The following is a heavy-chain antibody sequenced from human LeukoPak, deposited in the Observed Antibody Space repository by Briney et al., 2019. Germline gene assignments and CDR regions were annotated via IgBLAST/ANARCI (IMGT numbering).Heavy chain of an antibody. Sequence: SETLSLTRCVSGGSIRSYHWGLIRQPPGKGLGWIGYIYYSGSTSYNPSLKSRVTISIDTSKNQFSLKLSSVTAADTAVYYCARHDRVAALYYMDVWGKGTTVTVSS. CDR3: ARHDRVAALYYMDV. CDR1: GGSIRSYH. J-gene: IGHJ6*03. V-gene: IGHV4-59*08. D-gene: IGHD6-13*01. CDR2: IYYSGST.